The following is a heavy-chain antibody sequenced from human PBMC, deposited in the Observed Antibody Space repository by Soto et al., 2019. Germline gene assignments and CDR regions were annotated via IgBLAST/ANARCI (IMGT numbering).Heavy chain of an antibody. CDR3: ARARGGTGTTWWANYYGMDV. CDR2: IIPIFGTA. V-gene: IGHV1-69*13. J-gene: IGHJ6*02. D-gene: IGHD1-7*01. CDR1: GGTFSSYA. Sequence: SVKVSCEASGGTFSSYAISWVRQAPGQGLEWMGGIIPIFGTANYAQKFQGRVTITADESTSTAYMELSSLRSEDTAVYYCARARGGTGTTWWANYYGMDVWGQGTTVTAP.